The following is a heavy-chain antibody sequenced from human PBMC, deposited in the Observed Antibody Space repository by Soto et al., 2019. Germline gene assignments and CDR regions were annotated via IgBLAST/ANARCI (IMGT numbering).Heavy chain of an antibody. CDR3: ARSRYGDSPFDY. Sequence: GPTLAGPTQALTLTCSCSRFSLSTSGMCVSWIRQPAGESLEGLALIDWDDDKYYSTSLKTRLTISTDNSKNQVVLTMTNMDPVDTATYYCARSRYGDSPFDYWGQGTLVTVSS. J-gene: IGHJ4*02. CDR1: RFSLSTSGMC. CDR2: IDWDDDK. V-gene: IGHV2-70*01. D-gene: IGHD4-17*01.